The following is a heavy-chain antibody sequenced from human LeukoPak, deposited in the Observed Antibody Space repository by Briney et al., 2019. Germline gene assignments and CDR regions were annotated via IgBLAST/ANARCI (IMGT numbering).Heavy chain of an antibody. Sequence: PGGSLRLSCAASGFTFSSYGMSWVRQAPGKGLEWVSAISGSGGSTYYADSVKGRFTISRDNSKNTLYLQMNSLRAEDTAVYYCAKSAYNWNDVGPDVHFDYWGQGTLVTVSS. CDR2: ISGSGGST. D-gene: IGHD1-1*01. CDR1: GFTFSSYG. CDR3: AKSAYNWNDVGPDVHFDY. J-gene: IGHJ4*02. V-gene: IGHV3-23*01.